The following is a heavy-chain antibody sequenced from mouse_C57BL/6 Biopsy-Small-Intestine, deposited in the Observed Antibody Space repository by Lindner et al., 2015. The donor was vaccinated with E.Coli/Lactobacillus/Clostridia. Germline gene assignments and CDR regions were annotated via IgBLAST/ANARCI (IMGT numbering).Heavy chain of an antibody. CDR2: INPNSGGT. V-gene: IGHV1-18*01. CDR1: GYTFTGYY. Sequence: SVKVSCKTSGYTFTGYYIHWVRQAPGQGLEWMGWINPNSGGTIYGQKFQGRVTMTRDTSISTAYMELNSLRSDDTAMYYCARDTFDYVSQTYRYADYWGQGTLVTVSS. D-gene: IGHD2-4*01. J-gene: IGHJ4*01. CDR3: ARDTFDYVSQTYRYADY.